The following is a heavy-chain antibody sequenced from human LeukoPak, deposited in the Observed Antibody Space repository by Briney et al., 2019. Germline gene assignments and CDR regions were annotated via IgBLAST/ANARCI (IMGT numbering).Heavy chain of an antibody. D-gene: IGHD6-13*01. J-gene: IGHJ4*02. CDR1: GFTFSSYG. V-gene: IGHV3-33*01. Sequence: GRSLRLSCAASGFTFSSYGMHWVRQAPGKGLEWVAVIWYDGSNKYYADSVKGRFTISRDNSKNTLYLQMNSLRAEDAAVYYCARDRDSSGWSHFDYWGQGTLVTVSS. CDR3: ARDRDSSGWSHFDY. CDR2: IWYDGSNK.